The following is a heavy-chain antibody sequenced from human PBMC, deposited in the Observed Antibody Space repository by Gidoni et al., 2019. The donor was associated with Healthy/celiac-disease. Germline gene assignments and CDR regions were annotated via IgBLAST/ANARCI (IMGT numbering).Heavy chain of an antibody. CDR1: GGSISSYY. D-gene: IGHD6-13*01. J-gene: IGHJ4*02. CDR2: IYYSGST. Sequence: QVQLQESGPGLVKPSETLSLTCTVSGGSISSYYWSWIRQPPGKGLEWIGYIYYSGSTNYNPSLKSRVTISVDTSKNQFSLKLSSVTAADTAVYYCARTLAAAGPYFDYWGQGTLVTVSS. CDR3: ARTLAAAGPYFDY. V-gene: IGHV4-59*08.